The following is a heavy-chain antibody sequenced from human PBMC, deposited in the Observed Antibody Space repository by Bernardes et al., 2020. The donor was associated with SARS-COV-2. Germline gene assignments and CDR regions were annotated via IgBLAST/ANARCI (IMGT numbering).Heavy chain of an antibody. J-gene: IGHJ4*02. CDR3: ARMTYDILTGYYRGFDY. CDR1: GFSLSTSGMC. CDR2: IEWDDDK. D-gene: IGHD3-9*01. Sequence: SGSTLLKPTQTLTLTCTFSGFSLSTSGMCVSWIRQPPGKALEWLAVIEWDDDKSYNTSLKTRLTISKDTSKNQVVLTMTNMDPVDTATYYCARMTYDILTGYYRGFDYWGQGTLVIVSS. V-gene: IGHV2-70*01.